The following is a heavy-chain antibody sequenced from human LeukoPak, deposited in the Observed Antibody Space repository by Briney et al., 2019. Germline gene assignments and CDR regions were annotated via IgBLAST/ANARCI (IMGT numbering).Heavy chain of an antibody. Sequence: SETLSLTCTVSGGSISSSSCYWGWIRQPPGKGLEWIVSIYYSGSTYYNPSLKSRVTISVDTSKNQFSLKLSSVTAADTAVYYCASQGSGWVDYWGQGTLVTVSS. CDR1: GGSISSSSCY. D-gene: IGHD6-19*01. J-gene: IGHJ4*02. CDR3: ASQGSGWVDY. V-gene: IGHV4-39*01. CDR2: IYYSGST.